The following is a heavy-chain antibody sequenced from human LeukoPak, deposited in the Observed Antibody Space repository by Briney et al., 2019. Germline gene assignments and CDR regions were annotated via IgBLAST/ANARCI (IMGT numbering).Heavy chain of an antibody. CDR2: MNPNSGNT. D-gene: IGHD3-3*01. J-gene: IGHJ5*02. Sequence: ASVKVSCKASGYTFTGYYMHWVRQAPGQGLEWMGWMNPNSGNTGYTQKFQGRISITRNTSINTAYMQLSSLTSDDTAVYYCATRRLERRAGSWFDPWGQGTLVTVSS. CDR3: ATRRLERRAGSWFDP. CDR1: GYTFTGYY. V-gene: IGHV1-8*03.